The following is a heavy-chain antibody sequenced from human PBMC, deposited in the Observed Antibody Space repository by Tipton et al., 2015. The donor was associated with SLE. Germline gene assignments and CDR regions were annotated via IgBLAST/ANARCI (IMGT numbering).Heavy chain of an antibody. V-gene: IGHV4-59*11. CDR3: ARTNLQESLVDWDFDL. CDR1: GASISSHY. Sequence: TLSLTCSVSGASISSHYWSWIRQPPGKGLEWIGYMYYSGSAHYNPSLRNRVTMSLDTSKNQFSLKLSSVTAADTAVYYCARTNLQESLVDWDFDLWGRGTLVTVSS. D-gene: IGHD5-24*01. J-gene: IGHJ2*01. CDR2: MYYSGSA.